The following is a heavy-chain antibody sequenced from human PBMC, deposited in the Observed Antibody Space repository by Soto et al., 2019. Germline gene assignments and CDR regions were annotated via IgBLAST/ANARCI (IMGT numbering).Heavy chain of an antibody. CDR3: AATSGYYKVYYFDY. V-gene: IGHV1-24*01. CDR1: GGTFSSYA. Sequence: ASVKVSCKASGGTFSSYAISWVRQAPGQGLEWMGGFDPEDGETIYAQKFQGRVTMTEDTSTDTAYMELSSLRSEDTAVYYCAATSGYYKVYYFDYWGQGTLVTVSS. D-gene: IGHD3-3*01. CDR2: FDPEDGET. J-gene: IGHJ4*02.